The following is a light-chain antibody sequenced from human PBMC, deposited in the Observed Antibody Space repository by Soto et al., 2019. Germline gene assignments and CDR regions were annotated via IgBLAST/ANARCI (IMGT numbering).Light chain of an antibody. V-gene: IGKV3-11*01. CDR2: DAS. CDR1: QIVSTY. Sequence: EIVLTQSPGTLSLSPGERATLSCRASQIVSTYLAWYQQKPGQAPRLLIYDASNRASGAPTRFSGSGSGTDFTLTISSLQSEDFAVYYCQQYNNWPPITFGQGTRLEIK. J-gene: IGKJ5*01. CDR3: QQYNNWPPIT.